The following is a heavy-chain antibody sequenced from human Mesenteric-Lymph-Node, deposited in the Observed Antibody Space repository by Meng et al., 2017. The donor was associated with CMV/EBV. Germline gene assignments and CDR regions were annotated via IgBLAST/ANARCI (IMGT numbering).Heavy chain of an antibody. CDR2: ISYDGGNQ. CDR1: GFTFTTYA. Sequence: GESLKISCAASGFTFTTYAMHWVRQAPGKGLEWVAVISYDGGNQYYADSVKGRFTISKDNSKNTLYLQMNSLRPEDTAVYYCARGRILDFWSGTYYYYGMDVWGQGTTVTVSS. V-gene: IGHV3-30-3*01. CDR3: ARGRILDFWSGTYYYYGMDV. D-gene: IGHD3-3*01. J-gene: IGHJ6*02.